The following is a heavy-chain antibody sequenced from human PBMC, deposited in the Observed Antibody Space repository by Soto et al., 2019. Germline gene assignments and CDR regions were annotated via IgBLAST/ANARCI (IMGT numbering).Heavy chain of an antibody. V-gene: IGHV3-48*03. CDR3: ARGGTESFDP. CDR2: ISSSGSTI. J-gene: IGHJ5*02. D-gene: IGHD1-26*01. Sequence: GGSLRLSCAASGFTFSSYEMNWIRHAPRKGLEWVSYISSSGSTIYYAGSVKGGFTISRDNAKNSLYLQMNSLRAEDTAVYYCARGGTESFDPWGEGTLVTDSS. CDR1: GFTFSSYE.